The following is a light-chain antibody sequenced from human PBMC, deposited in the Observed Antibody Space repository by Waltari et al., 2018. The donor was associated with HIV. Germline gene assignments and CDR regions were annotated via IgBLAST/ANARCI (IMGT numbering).Light chain of an antibody. CDR1: RSDVGGYNY. CDR3: CSYAGSSTFYV. CDR2: DVS. J-gene: IGLJ1*01. Sequence: QSALTQPASASGSPRQSITISCPGTRSDVGGYNYVSWYQQHPGKAPKLMIYDVSKRPSGVSNRFSGSKSGNTASLTISGLQAEDEADYYCCSYAGSSTFYVFGTGTKVTVL. V-gene: IGLV2-23*02.